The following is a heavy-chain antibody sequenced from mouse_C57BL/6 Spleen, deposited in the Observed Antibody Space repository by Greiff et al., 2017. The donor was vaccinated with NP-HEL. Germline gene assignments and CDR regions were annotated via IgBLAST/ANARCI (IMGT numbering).Heavy chain of an antibody. Sequence: VHVKQSGPVLVKPGASVKMSCKASGYTFTDYYMNWVKQSHGKSLEWIGVINPYNGGTSYNQKFKGKATLTVDKSSSTAYMELNSLTSEDSAVYYCAGNPGGYWYSDVWGTGTTVTVSS. V-gene: IGHV1-19*01. CDR3: AGNPGGYWYSDV. J-gene: IGHJ1*03. CDR2: INPYNGGT. D-gene: IGHD2-1*01. CDR1: GYTFTDYY.